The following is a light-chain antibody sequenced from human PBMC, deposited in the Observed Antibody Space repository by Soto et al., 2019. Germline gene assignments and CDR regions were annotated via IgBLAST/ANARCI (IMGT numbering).Light chain of an antibody. CDR1: SSNIGSKS. CDR2: SNN. Sequence: QSVLTQPPSVSGTPGQRVNMSCSGSSSNIGSKSVSWYQHLPQTAPKLLIYSNNQRPLGVPGRFSGSKSGTSASLAISGLQSDDETQYYCAAWDDSLNVLVFGGGTKLTVL. V-gene: IGLV1-44*01. CDR3: AAWDDSLNVLV. J-gene: IGLJ2*01.